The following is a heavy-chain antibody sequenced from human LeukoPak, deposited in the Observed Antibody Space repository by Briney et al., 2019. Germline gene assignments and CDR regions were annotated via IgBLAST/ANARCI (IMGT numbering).Heavy chain of an antibody. CDR1: GGTFSSYA. J-gene: IGHJ4*02. Sequence: SVKVSCKASGGTFSSYAISWVRQAPGQGLEWMGGIIPIFGTANYAQKFQGRVTITADDSTSTAYMELSSLRSEDTAVYYCASGTIFGVVRLQYNFDYWGQGTLVTVSS. CDR2: IIPIFGTA. D-gene: IGHD3-3*01. CDR3: ASGTIFGVVRLQYNFDY. V-gene: IGHV1-69*01.